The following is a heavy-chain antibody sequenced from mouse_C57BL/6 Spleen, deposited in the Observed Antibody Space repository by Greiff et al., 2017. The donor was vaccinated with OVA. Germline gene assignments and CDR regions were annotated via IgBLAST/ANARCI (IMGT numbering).Heavy chain of an antibody. V-gene: IGHV1-4*01. D-gene: IGHD1-1*02. Sequence: QVQLQQSGADLERPGASVKLSCKASGYTFTSYTMHWVKQRPGQGLEWIGYINPSSGYPKYNQKFKDKATLTADKASSTVYMQPSRLTSEDSAVYYCAREWWMGDWGQGTTLTVSS. CDR1: GYTFTSYT. CDR3: AREWWMGD. CDR2: INPSSGYP. J-gene: IGHJ2*01.